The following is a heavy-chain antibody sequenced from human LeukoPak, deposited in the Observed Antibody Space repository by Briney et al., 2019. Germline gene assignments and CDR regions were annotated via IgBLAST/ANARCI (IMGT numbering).Heavy chain of an antibody. J-gene: IGHJ4*02. CDR2: IYYSGST. Sequence: SETLSLTCTVSGGSISSYYWSWIRQPPGKGLEWIGYIYYSGSTNYNPSLKSRLTISLDKSKNQFSLKLNSVTAADTAVYYCARNGAYNLDYWGQGTLVTVSS. CDR3: ARNGAYNLDY. V-gene: IGHV4-59*12. CDR1: GGSISSYY. D-gene: IGHD1-14*01.